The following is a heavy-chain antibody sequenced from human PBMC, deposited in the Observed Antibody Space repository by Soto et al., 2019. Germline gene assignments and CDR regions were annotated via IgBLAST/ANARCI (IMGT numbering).Heavy chain of an antibody. J-gene: IGHJ4*02. V-gene: IGHV1-3*01. CDR3: ARGVAPYYFDY. CDR1: GYTFTSYA. CDR2: INAGNGNT. Sequence: ASLKVSCKASGYTFTSYAMHWVRQAPGQRLEWMGWINAGNGNTKYSQKFQGRVTITRDTSASTAYMELSSLRSEDTAVYYCARGVAPYYFDYWGQGNLVTVSS. D-gene: IGHD2-15*01.